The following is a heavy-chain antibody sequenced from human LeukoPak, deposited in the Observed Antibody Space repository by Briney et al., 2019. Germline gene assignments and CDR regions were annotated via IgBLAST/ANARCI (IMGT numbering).Heavy chain of an antibody. Sequence: SETLSLTCTVSGGSLSSHYWSWIRQPPGKGLEWIGYIYYSGSTNYNPSLKSRVTISVDTSKNQFSLKLSSVTAADTAVYYCARAGDVVVPAATSFVGFDPWGQGTLVTVSS. V-gene: IGHV4-59*11. J-gene: IGHJ5*02. CDR3: ARAGDVVVPAATSFVGFDP. D-gene: IGHD2-2*01. CDR2: IYYSGST. CDR1: GGSLSSHY.